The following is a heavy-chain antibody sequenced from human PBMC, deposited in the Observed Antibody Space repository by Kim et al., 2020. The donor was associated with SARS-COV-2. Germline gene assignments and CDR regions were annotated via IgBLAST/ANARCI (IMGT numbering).Heavy chain of an antibody. CDR1: GFTFSSYW. J-gene: IGHJ6*02. Sequence: GGSLRLSCAASGFTFSSYWMSWVHQAPGKGLEWVANIKQDGSEKYYVDSVKGRFTISRDNAKNSLYLQMNSLRAEDTAVYYCAREHRELLLQYGMDVWGQGTTVTVSS. V-gene: IGHV3-7*03. D-gene: IGHD1-26*01. CDR2: IKQDGSEK. CDR3: AREHRELLLQYGMDV.